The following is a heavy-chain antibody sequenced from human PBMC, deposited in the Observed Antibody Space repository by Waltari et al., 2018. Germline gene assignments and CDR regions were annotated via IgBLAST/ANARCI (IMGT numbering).Heavy chain of an antibody. CDR2: IYRGGET. J-gene: IGHJ4*02. CDR3: TSDHGLSWPLD. Sequence: EVHLVVSGGGLVHPGASVRLSCAASGVIVSNNYMSWVRQPPGKGLEWVSVIYRGGETYYADSVKGRFTISRDNSKNTLDLQMNNVRAEDTAVYYCTSDHGLSWPLDWGQGTMVTVSS. D-gene: IGHD6-13*01. CDR1: GVIVSNNY. V-gene: IGHV3-53*01.